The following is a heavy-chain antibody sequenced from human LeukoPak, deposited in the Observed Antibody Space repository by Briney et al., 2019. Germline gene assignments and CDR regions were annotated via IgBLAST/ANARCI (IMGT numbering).Heavy chain of an antibody. CDR3: ARDPILSMVRGVTTAASPH. J-gene: IGHJ4*02. D-gene: IGHD3-10*01. CDR1: GGTFSTSA. CDR2: IVPSLGIT. V-gene: IGHV1-69*04. Sequence: VKVSCKASGGTFSTSAINWVRQAPRQGLEWMGRIVPSLGITNYAQKFQGRVTITADMSASTAYMELTSLRSEDTALYYCARDPILSMVRGVTTAASPHWGQGTLVTVSS.